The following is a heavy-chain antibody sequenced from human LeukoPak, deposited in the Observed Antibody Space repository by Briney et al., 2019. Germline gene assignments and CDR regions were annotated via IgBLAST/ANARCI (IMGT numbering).Heavy chain of an antibody. CDR1: KFTFSSYW. D-gene: IGHD6-19*01. CDR3: TRLQIAVAGPNWFDP. J-gene: IGHJ5*02. CDR2: IKQGGSVQ. V-gene: IGHV3-7*01. Sequence: PGGSLRLSCAASKFTFSSYWMSWVRQAPGKGLEWVANIKQGGSVQFYMDSLKGRFSVSRDNAKNSLYLQMNGLRVEDTAVYYCTRLQIAVAGPNWFDPWGQGTLVTVSS.